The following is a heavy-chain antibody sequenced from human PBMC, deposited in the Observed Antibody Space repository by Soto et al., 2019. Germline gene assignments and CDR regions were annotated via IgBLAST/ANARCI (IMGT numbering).Heavy chain of an antibody. Sequence: SETLSLTCTVSGGSISSSSYYWGWIRQPPGKGLEWIGSIYYSGSTYYNPSLKSRVTISVDTSKNQFSLKLSSVTAADTAVYYCARYRVATIIDWFDPWGQGTLVTVSS. V-gene: IGHV4-39*07. CDR3: ARYRVATIIDWFDP. J-gene: IGHJ5*02. CDR1: GGSISSSSYY. CDR2: IYYSGST. D-gene: IGHD5-12*01.